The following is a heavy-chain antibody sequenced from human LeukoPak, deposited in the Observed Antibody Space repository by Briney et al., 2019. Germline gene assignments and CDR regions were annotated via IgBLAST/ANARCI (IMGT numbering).Heavy chain of an antibody. CDR1: GGSFSGYY. D-gene: IGHD3-10*01. CDR2: INHSGST. V-gene: IGHV4-34*01. CDR3: ARKNAGLLWFEELFLDFDY. Sequence: SETLSLTCAVYGGSFSGYYWSWIRQPPGKGLEWIGEINHSGSTNYNPSLKSRVTISVDTSKNQFSLKLSSVTAVDTAVYYCARKNAGLLWFEELFLDFDYWGQGTLVTVSS. J-gene: IGHJ4*02.